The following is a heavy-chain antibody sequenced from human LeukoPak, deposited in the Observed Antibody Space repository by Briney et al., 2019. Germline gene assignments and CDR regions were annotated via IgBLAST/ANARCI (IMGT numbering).Heavy chain of an antibody. V-gene: IGHV1-2*02. Sequence: GASVKVSCKASGYTFTGYYMHWVGQAPGQGLEWMGWISPNSCGTNYAQKFQGRVTMTRDTSIGTAYMELSRLRSDDTAVYYCARGPTPFLYNWNYFDYWGQGTLVTVSS. J-gene: IGHJ4*02. D-gene: IGHD1-20*01. CDR1: GYTFTGYY. CDR3: ARGPTPFLYNWNYFDY. CDR2: ISPNSCGT.